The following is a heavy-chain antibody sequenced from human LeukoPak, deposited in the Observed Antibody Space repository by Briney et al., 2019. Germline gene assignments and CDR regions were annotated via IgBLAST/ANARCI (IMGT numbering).Heavy chain of an antibody. CDR3: AKATSLMVRAALDY. D-gene: IGHD3-10*01. CDR1: GFTFSSYA. V-gene: IGHV3-23*01. J-gene: IGHJ4*02. CDR2: ISGSGGST. Sequence: GGSLRLSCAASGFTFSSYAMSWVRQAPGKGLEWVSAISGSGGSTYYADSVKGRFTISRDNSKNTLYLQMNSLRAEDTAVYYCAKATSLMVRAALDYWAREPWSPSPQ.